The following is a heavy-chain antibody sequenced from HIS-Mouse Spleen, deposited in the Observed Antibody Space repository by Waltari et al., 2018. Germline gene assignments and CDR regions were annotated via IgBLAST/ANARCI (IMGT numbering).Heavy chain of an antibody. D-gene: IGHD6-13*01. Sequence: QLQLQESGPGLVKPSETLSLTCTVSGGSISSSSYYWGWLRQPTGKGLEWIGSIYYSGSTYYNPYLKSRVTISVDTSKNQFSLKLSSVTAADTAVYYCAREIPYSSSWYDWYFDLWGRGTLVTVSS. J-gene: IGHJ2*01. CDR3: AREIPYSSSWYDWYFDL. CDR2: IYYSGST. CDR1: GGSISSSSYY. V-gene: IGHV4-39*07.